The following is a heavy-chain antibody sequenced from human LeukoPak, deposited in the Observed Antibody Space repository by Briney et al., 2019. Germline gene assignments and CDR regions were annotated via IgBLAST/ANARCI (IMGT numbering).Heavy chain of an antibody. J-gene: IGHJ4*02. CDR1: GFTFSSYA. Sequence: PGTSLRLSCAASGFTFSSYAIHWVRQAPGKGLEWVSVIYSGGSTYYADSVKGRFTISRDNSKNTLYLQMNSLRAEDTAVYYCARDGLVGPFSYWGQGTLVTVSS. V-gene: IGHV3-66*01. CDR2: IYSGGST. D-gene: IGHD1-26*01. CDR3: ARDGLVGPFSY.